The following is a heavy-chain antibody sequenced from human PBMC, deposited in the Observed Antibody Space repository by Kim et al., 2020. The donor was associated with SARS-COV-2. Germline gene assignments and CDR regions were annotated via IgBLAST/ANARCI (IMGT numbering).Heavy chain of an antibody. D-gene: IGHD3-3*01. V-gene: IGHV3-30-3*01. CDR1: GFTFSSYA. J-gene: IGHJ6*03. CDR2: ISYDGSNK. Sequence: GGSLRLSCAASGFTFSSYAMHWVRQAPGKGLEWVAVISYDGSNKYYADSVKGRFTISRDNSKNTLYLQMNSLRAEDTAVYYCARNQRLPIFGVVPYYYYMDVWGKGTTVTVSS. CDR3: ARNQRLPIFGVVPYYYYMDV.